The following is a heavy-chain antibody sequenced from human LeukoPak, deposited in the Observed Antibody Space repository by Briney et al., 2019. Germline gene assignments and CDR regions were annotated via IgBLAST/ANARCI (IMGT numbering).Heavy chain of an antibody. J-gene: IGHJ4*02. CDR3: ARDLSGITGYTYGRGIDY. CDR1: GFTFSSYG. V-gene: IGHV3-7*01. D-gene: IGHD5-18*01. CDR2: IKKDGSEK. Sequence: GGSLRLSCAASGFTFSSYGMHWVRQAPGKGLEWVANIKKDGSEKYYVDSVKGRFTISRDNAKTSLYLQMNSLRAEDTAVYYCARDLSGITGYTYGRGIDYWGQGTLVTVSS.